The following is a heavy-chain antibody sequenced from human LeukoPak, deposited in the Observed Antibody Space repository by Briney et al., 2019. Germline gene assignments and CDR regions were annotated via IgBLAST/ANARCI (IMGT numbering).Heavy chain of an antibody. V-gene: IGHV3-30*18. Sequence: GGSLRLSCAASGFTFSSYGMHWVSQAPGKGLEWVAVISYDGSNKYYADSVKGRFTISRDNSKNTLYLQMNSLRAEDTAVYYCAKAWEYCGGDRYSAYYYYGMDVWGQGTTVTVSS. CDR2: ISYDGSNK. D-gene: IGHD2-21*02. CDR1: GFTFSSYG. J-gene: IGHJ6*02. CDR3: AKAWEYCGGDRYSAYYYYGMDV.